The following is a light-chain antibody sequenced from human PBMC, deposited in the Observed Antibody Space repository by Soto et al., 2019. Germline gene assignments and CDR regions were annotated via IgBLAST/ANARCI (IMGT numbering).Light chain of an antibody. CDR2: TLS. CDR3: MQRRNFPWT. CDR1: QSLFDDADGNTY. J-gene: IGKJ1*01. V-gene: IGKV2-40*01. Sequence: IVMTQSPLSLPVTPGEPASIACESSQSLFDDADGNTYLDWYLQKPGQSPHLLIYTLSWRAAGVPDRFSSSGSGTDFTLKISRVQAEDVGVYYCMQRRNFPWTFGQGT.